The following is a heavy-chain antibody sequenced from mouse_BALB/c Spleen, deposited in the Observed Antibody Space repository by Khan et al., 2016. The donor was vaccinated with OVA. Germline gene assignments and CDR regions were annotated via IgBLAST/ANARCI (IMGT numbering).Heavy chain of an antibody. V-gene: IGHV5-6*01. CDR2: ISSGGSYT. CDR3: ARLAYYYDSEGFAY. Sequence: EVELVESGGDLVKPEGSLKLSCAASGFTFSTYGMSWVRQTPDKRLEWVATISSGGSYTYYPDSVQGRFTISRDNAKNTLYLQMSSLKSEDTAMFYCARLAYYYDSEGFAYSGQGTLVTVSA. D-gene: IGHD1-1*01. J-gene: IGHJ3*01. CDR1: GFTFSTYG.